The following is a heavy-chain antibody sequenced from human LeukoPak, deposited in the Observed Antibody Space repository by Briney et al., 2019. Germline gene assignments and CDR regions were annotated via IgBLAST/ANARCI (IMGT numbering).Heavy chain of an antibody. CDR1: DDSINNNY. D-gene: IGHD6-19*01. J-gene: IGHJ4*02. CDR3: ARGTVAGTSWDY. CDR2: IHYSGST. V-gene: IGHV4-59*12. Sequence: SETLSLTCTVSDDSINNNYWSWIRQPPGKELECIGYIHYSGSTNYNPSLKSRVTISIDTSKNQFSLKLSSVTAADTAVYYCARGTVAGTSWDYWGQGTLVTVSS.